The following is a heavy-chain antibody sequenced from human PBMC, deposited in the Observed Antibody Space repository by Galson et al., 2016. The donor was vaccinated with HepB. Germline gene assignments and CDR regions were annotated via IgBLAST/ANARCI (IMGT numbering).Heavy chain of an antibody. CDR2: INPNSGGT. J-gene: IGHJ5*02. V-gene: IGHV1-2*02. Sequence: SVKVSCKASGYTFTGYYMHWVRQAPGQGLEWMGWINPNSGGTNYAQKFQDRVIMTRDTSISTAYMELSSLRSNDTAVYYCARDRLGGYDYHWGQGTLVTVSS. CDR1: GYTFTGYY. CDR3: ARDRLGGYDYH. D-gene: IGHD5-12*01.